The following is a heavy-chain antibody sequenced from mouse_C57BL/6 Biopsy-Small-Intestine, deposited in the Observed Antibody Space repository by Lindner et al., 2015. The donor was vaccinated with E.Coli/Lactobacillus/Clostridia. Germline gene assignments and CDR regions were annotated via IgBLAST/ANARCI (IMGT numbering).Heavy chain of an antibody. J-gene: IGHJ1*01. D-gene: IGHD2-5*01. CDR1: GYAFSSSW. CDR2: ISPGDGDT. CDR3: ARGGSYSNYRYFDV. V-gene: IGHV1-82*01. Sequence: VQLQESGPELVKPGASVKVSCMASGYAFSSSWMNWVKQGPGKGLEWIGRISPGDGDTNYNGKFKGKATLTADKSSSTAYMQLSSLTSEDSAVFFCARGGSYSNYRYFDVWGAGTTVTVSS.